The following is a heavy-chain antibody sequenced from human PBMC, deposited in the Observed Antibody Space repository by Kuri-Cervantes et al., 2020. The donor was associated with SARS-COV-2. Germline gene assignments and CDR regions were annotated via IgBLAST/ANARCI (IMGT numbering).Heavy chain of an antibody. CDR3: AREIVAIFGVLGY. CDR1: GFTFSSYA. J-gene: IGHJ4*02. CDR2: IRYDGSNK. Sequence: GESLKISCAASGFTFSSYAMHWVRQAPGKGLEWVAFIRYDGSNKYYADSVKGRFTISRDNSKNTLYLQMNSLRAEDTAVHYCAREIVAIFGVLGYWGQGTLVTVSS. V-gene: IGHV3-30*02. D-gene: IGHD3-3*01.